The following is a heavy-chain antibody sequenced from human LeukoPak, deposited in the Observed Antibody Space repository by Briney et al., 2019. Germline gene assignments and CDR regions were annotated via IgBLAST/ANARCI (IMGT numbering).Heavy chain of an antibody. CDR1: GFTFRSHA. CDR3: ARDGVGYYYYYGMDV. D-gene: IGHD3-16*01. CDR2: IYENGGTT. V-gene: IGHV3-23*01. J-gene: IGHJ6*02. Sequence: GGSLRLSCVGSGFTFRSHAMSWVRQAPEKGLEFVSGIYENGGTTYYADSVKGRFTISRDNSKNTLYLQMNSLRAEDTAVYYCARDGVGYYYYYGMDVWGQGTTVTVSS.